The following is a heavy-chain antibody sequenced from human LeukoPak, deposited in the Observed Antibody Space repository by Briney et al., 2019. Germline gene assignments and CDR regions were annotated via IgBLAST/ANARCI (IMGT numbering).Heavy chain of an antibody. CDR3: AKDPNPFYDFWSGYK. J-gene: IGHJ4*02. Sequence: PGGSLRLSCAASGFTCTGHTMTWLRQAPGQGLEWVSIIGGRDDRTYYADSVKGRFTISRDNPKNILYLQMNSLRAEDTAVYYCAKDPNPFYDFWSGYKWGQGTLVTVSS. V-gene: IGHV3-23*01. CDR1: GFTCTGHT. D-gene: IGHD3-3*01. CDR2: IGGRDDRT.